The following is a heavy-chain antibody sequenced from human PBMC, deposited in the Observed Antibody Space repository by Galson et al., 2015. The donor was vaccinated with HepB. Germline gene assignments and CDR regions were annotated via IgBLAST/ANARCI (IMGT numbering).Heavy chain of an antibody. V-gene: IGHV1-18*04. D-gene: IGHD1-7*01. J-gene: IGHJ6*02. CDR3: ARDHGIITGTTWGGYYYYYGMDV. CDR2: ISAYNGNT. Sequence: SVKVSCKASGYTFTSYGISWVRQAPGQGLEWMGWISAYNGNTNYAQKLQGRVTMTTDTSTSTAYMELRSLRSDDTAVYYCARDHGIITGTTWGGYYYYYGMDVWGQGTTVTVSS. CDR1: GYTFTSYG.